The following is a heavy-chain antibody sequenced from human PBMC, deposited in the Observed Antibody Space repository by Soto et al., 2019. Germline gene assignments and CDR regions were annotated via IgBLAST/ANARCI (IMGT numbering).Heavy chain of an antibody. J-gene: IGHJ6*02. Sequence: PSQTLSLTCAISGDSVSSNSAAWNWIRQSPSRGLEWLGRTYYRSKWYNDYAVSVKSRITINPDTSKNQFSLQLNSVTPEDTAVYYCARDIVEGSGWYNYYYGMDVWGQGTTVTVSS. CDR2: TYYRSKWYN. D-gene: IGHD6-19*01. CDR1: GDSVSSNSAA. CDR3: ARDIVEGSGWYNYYYGMDV. V-gene: IGHV6-1*01.